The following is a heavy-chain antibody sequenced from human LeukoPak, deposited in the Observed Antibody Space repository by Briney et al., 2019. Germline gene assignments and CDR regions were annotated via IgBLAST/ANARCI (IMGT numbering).Heavy chain of an antibody. D-gene: IGHD6-19*01. J-gene: IGHJ4*02. CDR1: GFTVSSNY. V-gene: IGHV3-53*01. CDR3: ARLAYSSGWYAAFDY. Sequence: GGSLRLSCAASGFTVSSNYMSWVRQAPGKGLEWVSVIYSGGSTYYADSVKGRFTISRDNSKNTLYLQMNSLGAEDTAVYYCARLAYSSGWYAAFDYWGQGTLVTVSS. CDR2: IYSGGST.